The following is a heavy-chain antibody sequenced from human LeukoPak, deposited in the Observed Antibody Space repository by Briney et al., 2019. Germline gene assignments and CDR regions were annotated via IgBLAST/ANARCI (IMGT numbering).Heavy chain of an antibody. CDR2: ISSSGSTI. CDR1: GFIFSSYE. CDR3: ASYYESSGFLRNFDY. J-gene: IGHJ4*02. Sequence: LSCAASGFIFSSYEMNWVRQAPGKGLEWVSYISSSGSTIYYADSVKGRFTISRDNAQNSLYLQMNSLRAEDTAVYYCASYYESSGFLRNFDYWGQGTLVTVSS. D-gene: IGHD3-22*01. V-gene: IGHV3-48*03.